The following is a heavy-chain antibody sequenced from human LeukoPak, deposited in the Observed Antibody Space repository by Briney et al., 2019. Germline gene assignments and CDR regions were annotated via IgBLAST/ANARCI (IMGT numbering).Heavy chain of an antibody. V-gene: IGHV3-23*01. D-gene: IGHD2-15*01. Sequence: GGSLRLSCAASGFTFSTYAMSWVRQAPGKGLEWVSAISGSGGSTYYADSVKGRLIISRDNSKNTLYLQMNNLRAEDTAVYYCAKDLCSGGSCYPGADYWGQGTLVTVSS. CDR1: GFTFSTYA. J-gene: IGHJ4*02. CDR3: AKDLCSGGSCYPGADY. CDR2: ISGSGGST.